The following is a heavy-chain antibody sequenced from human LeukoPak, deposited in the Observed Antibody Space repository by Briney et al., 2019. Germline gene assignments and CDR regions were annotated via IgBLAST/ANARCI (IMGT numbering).Heavy chain of an antibody. J-gene: IGHJ4*02. Sequence: SETLSLTCTVSGGSISSYYWSWIRQPPGKGLGWIGYIYYSGSTNYNPSLKSRVTISVDTSKNQFSLKLSSVTAADTAVYYCARRESSGFFDYWGQGTLVTVSS. CDR2: IYYSGST. CDR3: ARRESSGFFDY. CDR1: GGSISSYY. D-gene: IGHD6-19*01. V-gene: IGHV4-59*01.